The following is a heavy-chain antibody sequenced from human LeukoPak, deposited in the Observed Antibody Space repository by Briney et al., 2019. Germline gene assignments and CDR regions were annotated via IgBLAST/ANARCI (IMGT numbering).Heavy chain of an antibody. CDR2: IYTSGTT. CDR3: AWAGGSGSGAYTLDY. J-gene: IGHJ4*02. CDR1: GGSTINYF. Sequence: SETLSLTCTVSGGSTINYFRSWIRQPAGKGLEWIGHIYTSGTTHYNPSLNNRVTISLDTSNSQFSLHLNFVTYKETAVDDCAWAGGSGSGAYTLDYWGQGILVTVSS. D-gene: IGHD3-10*01. V-gene: IGHV4-4*07.